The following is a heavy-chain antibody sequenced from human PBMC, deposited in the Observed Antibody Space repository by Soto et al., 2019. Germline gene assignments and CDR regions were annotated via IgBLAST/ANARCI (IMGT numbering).Heavy chain of an antibody. CDR3: ARDIESVTAKHFFYYYAMDV. D-gene: IGHD2-8*01. CDR2: VSANNGHT. V-gene: IGHV1-18*01. J-gene: IGHJ6*02. CDR1: VFTFSNYG. Sequence: ASVKVSCKASVFTFSNYGLNGVRQAPGQGLEWVGWVSANNGHTNYAQNLQGRVSMTTDTSTSTAYMELRGLTFDDTAVYYCARDIESVTAKHFFYYYAMDVWGQGTTVTVSS.